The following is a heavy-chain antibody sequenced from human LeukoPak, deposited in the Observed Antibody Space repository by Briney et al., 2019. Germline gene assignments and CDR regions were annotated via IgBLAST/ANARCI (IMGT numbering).Heavy chain of an antibody. Sequence: GGSLRLSCTVSGFTLSSYEMSWIRQAPGKGLEWVSSVDYSADSTHYADSVMGRFTISRDNSKNTLYLQLNSLSADDTAVYYCAKSGYNRFDYWGQGTLVTVSS. V-gene: IGHV3-23*01. J-gene: IGHJ4*02. CDR2: VDYSADST. CDR3: AKSGYNRFDY. CDR1: GFTLSSYE. D-gene: IGHD5-24*01.